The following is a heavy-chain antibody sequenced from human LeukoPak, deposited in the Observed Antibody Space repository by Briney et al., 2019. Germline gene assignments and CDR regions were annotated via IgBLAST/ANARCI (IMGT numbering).Heavy chain of an antibody. CDR2: IYYSGST. CDR3: ARESGYCSSSSCPYGGNYYDYYMDV. J-gene: IGHJ6*03. Sequence: TSETLSLTCTVPGGSISSHYWRWLRQPPGKGLEWVWYIYYSGSTNYNPPLQSRVTISLDKSKNQSFLKLRYVPAADTAVYYCARESGYCSSSSCPYGGNYYDYYMDVGGKRTTVTLSS. D-gene: IGHD2-2*01. V-gene: IGHV4-59*11. CDR1: GGSISSHY.